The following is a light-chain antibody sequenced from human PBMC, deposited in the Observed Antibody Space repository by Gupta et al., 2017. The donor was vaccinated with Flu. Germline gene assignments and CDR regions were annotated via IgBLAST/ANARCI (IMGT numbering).Light chain of an antibody. CDR2: DAS. CDR1: QSVSHY. Sequence: RATLSCRASQSVSHYLAWYQQKPGQAPRLLIYDASTRATGIPARFSGSGSGTDFTLTISSLESEDFAVYYCQQRSNRPPYTFGQGTKLQIK. V-gene: IGKV3-11*01. J-gene: IGKJ2*01. CDR3: QQRSNRPPYT.